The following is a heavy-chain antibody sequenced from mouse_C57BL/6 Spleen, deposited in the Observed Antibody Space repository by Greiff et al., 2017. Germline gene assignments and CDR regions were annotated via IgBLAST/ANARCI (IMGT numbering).Heavy chain of an antibody. V-gene: IGHV5-4*01. D-gene: IGHD1-1*01. CDR3: ARDGSSYRNYAMDY. CDR1: GFTFSSYA. Sequence: EVKLVESGGGLVKPGGSLKLSCAASGFTFSSYAMSWVRQTPEKRLEWVATISDGGSYTYYPDNVKGLFTISRDNAKNNLYLQMSHLKSEDTAMYYCARDGSSYRNYAMDYWGQGTSVTVSS. CDR2: ISDGGSYT. J-gene: IGHJ4*01.